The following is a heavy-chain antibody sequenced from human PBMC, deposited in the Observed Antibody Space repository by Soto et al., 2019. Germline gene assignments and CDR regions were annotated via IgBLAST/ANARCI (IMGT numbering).Heavy chain of an antibody. CDR2: IYPGDSDT. CDR1: GYSFTSYW. D-gene: IGHD3-22*01. J-gene: IGHJ4*02. V-gene: IGHV5-51*01. Sequence: PGESLKISCKGSGYSFTSYWIGWVRQMPGKGLEWMGIIYPGDSDTRYSPSFQGQVTISADKSISTAYLQWSSLKASDSAMYYCARRGYYESSAYRWFDYWGQGTLVTVSS. CDR3: ARRGYYESSAYRWFDY.